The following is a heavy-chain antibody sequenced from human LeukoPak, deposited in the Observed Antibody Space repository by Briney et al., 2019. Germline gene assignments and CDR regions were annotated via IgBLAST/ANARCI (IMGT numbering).Heavy chain of an antibody. Sequence: GRSLRLSCAASGFTFSSYGMHWVRQAPGKGLEWVAVIWYDGSNKYYADSVKGRFTISRDNSKNTLYLQMNSLRSDDTAVYYCARVGRWLQFGFDPWGQGTLVTVSS. CDR3: ARVGRWLQFGFDP. V-gene: IGHV3-33*01. CDR2: IWYDGSNK. J-gene: IGHJ5*02. CDR1: GFTFSSYG. D-gene: IGHD5-24*01.